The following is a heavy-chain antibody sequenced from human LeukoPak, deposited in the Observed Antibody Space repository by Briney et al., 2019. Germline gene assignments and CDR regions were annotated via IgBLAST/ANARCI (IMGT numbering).Heavy chain of an antibody. Sequence: GGSLRLSCAASGSTFSSYGMHWVRQAPGKGLEWVAVISNDESNRYYVDSVKGRFTISRDNSKNTLYLQMDSLRAEDTAVYYCAKECGGSCQRRTFDYWGQGTLVTVSS. CDR2: ISNDESNR. J-gene: IGHJ4*02. CDR1: GSTFSSYG. D-gene: IGHD2-15*01. V-gene: IGHV3-30*18. CDR3: AKECGGSCQRRTFDY.